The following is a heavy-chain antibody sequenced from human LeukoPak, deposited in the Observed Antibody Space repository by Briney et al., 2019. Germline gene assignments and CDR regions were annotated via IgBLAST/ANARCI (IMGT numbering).Heavy chain of an antibody. J-gene: IGHJ4*02. CDR3: ARDLSSTANWEFDY. V-gene: IGHV1-2*06. CDR2: SNLNSGGA. D-gene: IGHD7-27*01. CDR1: GYTFTGYY. Sequence: ASVKVSCKASGYTFTGYYIHWVRQAPGRGLEWMGRSNLNSGGAEYEQNFQGRVTMTRDTSINTAYMTQSGLTFDDTAMYYCARDLSSTANWEFDYWGQGTVVTVSS.